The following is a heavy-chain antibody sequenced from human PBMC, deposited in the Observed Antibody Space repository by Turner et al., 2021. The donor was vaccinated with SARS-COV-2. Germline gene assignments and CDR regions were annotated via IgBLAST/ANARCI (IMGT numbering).Heavy chain of an antibody. Sequence: QVQLVESGGGVVQPGRSLRLSCAASGFTFSSYAMHWVRQAPGKGLEWVAVISYDGSNKYYADSVKGRFTLSRDNSKNTLYLQMNSLRAEDTAVYYCARDSPYCTNGVCYTSYYGMDVWGQGTTVTVSS. CDR2: ISYDGSNK. D-gene: IGHD2-8*01. V-gene: IGHV3-30*04. CDR3: ARDSPYCTNGVCYTSYYGMDV. J-gene: IGHJ6*02. CDR1: GFTFSSYA.